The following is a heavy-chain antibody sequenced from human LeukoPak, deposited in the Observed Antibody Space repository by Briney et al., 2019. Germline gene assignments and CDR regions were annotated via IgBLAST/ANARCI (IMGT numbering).Heavy chain of an antibody. Sequence: GGSLRLSCAASGFTFSSYWMSWVRQAPGKGLEWVANIKKDGSEKYYVDSVKGRFTISRDNAKTSLFLQMNSLRADDTAVYYCAKSSLVVPYDYWGQGTLVTVSS. CDR3: AKSSLVVPYDY. D-gene: IGHD6-6*01. J-gene: IGHJ4*02. CDR2: IKKDGSEK. V-gene: IGHV3-7*03. CDR1: GFTFSSYW.